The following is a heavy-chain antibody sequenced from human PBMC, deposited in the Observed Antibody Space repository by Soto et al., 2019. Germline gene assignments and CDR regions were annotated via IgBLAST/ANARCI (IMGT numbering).Heavy chain of an antibody. CDR1: GGTFSSYT. D-gene: IGHD2-15*01. V-gene: IGHV1-69*02. CDR3: ARGWGYCSGGSCYALDY. Sequence: QVQLVQSGAEVKKPGSSVKVSCKASGGTFSSYTISWVRQAPGQGLEWMGRIIPILGIASYAQKFQGRVTITADKSTSTAYMELSSLRSEDTAVYYCARGWGYCSGGSCYALDYWGQGTLVTVSS. J-gene: IGHJ4*02. CDR2: IIPILGIA.